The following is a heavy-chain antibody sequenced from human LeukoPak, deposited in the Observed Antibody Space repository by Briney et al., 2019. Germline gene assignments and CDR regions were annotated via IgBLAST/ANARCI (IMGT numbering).Heavy chain of an antibody. Sequence: SETLSLTCTVSGGSISSSYGSWIRQPPGKGLEWIGYIYYSGSTNYNPSLKSRVNISVDTSNDQFSLKLSSVTAADTAVYYCARVAVIDPYCGFWGQGTLVTVSS. V-gene: IGHV4-59*01. D-gene: IGHD3-16*02. CDR3: ARVAVIDPYCGF. J-gene: IGHJ4*02. CDR1: GGSISSSY. CDR2: IYYSGST.